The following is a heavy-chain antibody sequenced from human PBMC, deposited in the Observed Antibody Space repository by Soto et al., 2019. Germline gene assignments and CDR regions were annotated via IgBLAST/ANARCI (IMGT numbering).Heavy chain of an antibody. CDR3: ARHRDAFSSTFEY. CDR1: GFTVSNNY. CDR2: LYSGGST. Sequence: EVQLVETGGGLIQPGGSLRLSCAVSGFTVSNNYMSWVRQAPGKGLEWVSALYSGGSTYYADSVKGRFTISRDNSKNTLHLQRHSLRAEDTALYYCARHRDAFSSTFEYWGQGTVVTVSS. D-gene: IGHD3-3*02. V-gene: IGHV3-53*02. J-gene: IGHJ4*02.